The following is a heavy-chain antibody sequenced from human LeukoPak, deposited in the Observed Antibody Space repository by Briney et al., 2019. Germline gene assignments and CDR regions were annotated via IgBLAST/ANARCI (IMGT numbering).Heavy chain of an antibody. CDR2: ISGYNGNT. J-gene: IGHJ4*02. CDR3: GRSREGLYSGSSLDY. V-gene: IGHV1-18*01. Sequence: ASVNVSCKASGYTFSDYGISWVRQAPGQGLEWMGWISGYNGNTNYAQKLQGRVIMTTDTSTRTAYMELRSLKSDDTAVYYCGRSREGLYSGSSLDYWGQGTLVTVSS. CDR1: GYTFSDYG. D-gene: IGHD1-26*01.